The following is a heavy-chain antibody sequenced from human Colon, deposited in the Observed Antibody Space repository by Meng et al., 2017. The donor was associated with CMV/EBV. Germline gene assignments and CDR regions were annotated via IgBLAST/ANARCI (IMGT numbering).Heavy chain of an antibody. CDR3: AHSWRNDGFSGFDP. J-gene: IGHJ5*02. CDR2: IYWNDDK. Sequence: FSVFSLRTRGVGVGWIRQPPGKALEWLALIYWNDDKRYSPSLKSRLTITKDTSKNQVVLTMTNMDPVDTATYYCAHSWRNDGFSGFDPWGQGTLVTVSS. CDR1: VFSLRTRGVG. D-gene: IGHD1-1*01. V-gene: IGHV2-5*01.